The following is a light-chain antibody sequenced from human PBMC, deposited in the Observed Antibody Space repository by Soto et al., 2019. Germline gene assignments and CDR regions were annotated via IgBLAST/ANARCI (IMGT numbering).Light chain of an antibody. CDR3: SSYTTSTPRII. J-gene: IGLJ2*01. CDR1: SSDVGGYNH. V-gene: IGLV2-14*01. CDR2: EVS. Sequence: QSALTQPASVSGSPGQSITISCTGSSSDVGGYNHVSWYQQHPGKAPKLMIYEVSNRPSGVSNRFSGSKSGNTASLTISGLQAEDEADYYCSSYTTSTPRIIFGGWTQLTVL.